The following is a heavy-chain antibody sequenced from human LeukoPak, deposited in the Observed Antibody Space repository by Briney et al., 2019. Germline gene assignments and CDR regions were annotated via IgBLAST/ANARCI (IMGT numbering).Heavy chain of an antibody. CDR3: ATDRCTNGVCPAFGY. D-gene: IGHD2-8*01. V-gene: IGHV1-2*04. CDR1: GYTFTGYY. CDR2: INPNSGGT. Sequence: ASVKVSCKASGYTFTGYYMHWVRQAPGQGLEWMGWINPNSGGTNYAQKFQGWVTMTRDTSISTAYMELSRLRSDDTAVYYCATDRCTNGVCPAFGYWGQGTLVTVSS. J-gene: IGHJ4*02.